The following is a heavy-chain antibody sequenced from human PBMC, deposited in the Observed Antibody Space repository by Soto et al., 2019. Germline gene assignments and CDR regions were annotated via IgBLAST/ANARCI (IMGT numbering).Heavy chain of an antibody. CDR1: GFTFSSYS. V-gene: IGHV3-48*02. CDR3: ARDAGYCSSTSCYFDY. J-gene: IGHJ4*02. Sequence: GGSLRLSCAASGFTFSSYSMNWVRQAPGKGLEWVSYISSSSSTIYYADSVKGRFTISRDNAKNSLYLQMNSLRDEDTAVYYCARDAGYCSSTSCYFDYWGQGTLVTVSS. CDR2: ISSSSSTI. D-gene: IGHD2-2*01.